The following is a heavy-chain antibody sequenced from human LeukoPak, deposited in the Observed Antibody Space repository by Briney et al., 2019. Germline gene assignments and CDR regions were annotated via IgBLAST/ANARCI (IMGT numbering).Heavy chain of an antibody. Sequence: GGSLRLSCAASGFTFSSYWMSWVRQAPGKGLEWVANIKQDGSEKYYVDSVKGRFTISRDNAKNSLYLQMNSLRAEDTAVYYCARSYCSSTSCYEHHRINWFDPWGQGTLVTVSS. CDR2: IKQDGSEK. J-gene: IGHJ5*02. V-gene: IGHV3-7*01. CDR1: GFTFSSYW. D-gene: IGHD2-2*01. CDR3: ARSYCSSTSCYEHHRINWFDP.